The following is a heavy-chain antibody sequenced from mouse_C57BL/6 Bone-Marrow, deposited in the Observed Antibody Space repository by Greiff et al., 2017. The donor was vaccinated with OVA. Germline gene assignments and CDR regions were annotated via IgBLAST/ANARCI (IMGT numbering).Heavy chain of an antibody. Sequence: DVHLVESGEGLVKPGGSLKLSCAASGFTFSSYAMSWVRQTPEKRLEWVAYISSGGDYIYYADTVKGRFTISRDNARNTLYLQMSSLKSEDTAMYYCTRDSSLYWYFDVWGTGTTVTVSA. CDR2: ISSGGDYI. V-gene: IGHV5-9-1*02. CDR1: GFTFSSYA. J-gene: IGHJ1*03. D-gene: IGHD6-1*01. CDR3: TRDSSLYWYFDV.